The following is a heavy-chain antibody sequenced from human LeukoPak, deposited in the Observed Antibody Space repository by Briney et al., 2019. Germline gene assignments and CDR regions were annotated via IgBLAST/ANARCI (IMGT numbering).Heavy chain of an antibody. CDR1: GGSFSGYY. Sequence: PSETLSLTCAVYGGSFSGYYWSWIRQPPGKGLEWIGEINHSGSTNYNPSLKSRVTISVDTSKNQFSLKLSSVTAADTAMYYCARRYVLLWFGELVRWFDPWGQGTLVTVSS. CDR2: INHSGST. D-gene: IGHD3-10*01. V-gene: IGHV4-34*01. J-gene: IGHJ5*02. CDR3: ARRYVLLWFGELVRWFDP.